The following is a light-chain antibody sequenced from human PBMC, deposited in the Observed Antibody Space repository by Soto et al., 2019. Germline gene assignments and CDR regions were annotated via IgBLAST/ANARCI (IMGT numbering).Light chain of an antibody. V-gene: IGLV1-40*01. J-gene: IGLJ1*01. CDR1: SSNIGAGYD. CDR2: GNS. Sequence: QSVLTQPPSVSGAPGQRVTISCTGSSSNIGAGYDVHWYQQLPGTAPKLLSYGNSARPSGVPDRFSGSKSGTSASLAITGLQADDEADYYCQSYDSSLSGYVFGTGTKLTVL. CDR3: QSYDSSLSGYV.